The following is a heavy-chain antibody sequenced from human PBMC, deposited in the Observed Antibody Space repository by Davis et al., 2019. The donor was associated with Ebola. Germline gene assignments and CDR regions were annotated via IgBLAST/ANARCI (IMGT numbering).Heavy chain of an antibody. D-gene: IGHD6-19*01. CDR3: ARAMGSGWSIDY. CDR1: GFTFSSYG. V-gene: IGHV3-30*19. Sequence: GESLKISCAASGFTFSSYGMHWVRQAPGKGLEWVAVISYDGSNKYYADSVKGRFTISRDNSKNTLYLQMNSLRAEDTAVYYCARAMGSGWSIDYWGQGTLVTVSS. J-gene: IGHJ4*02. CDR2: ISYDGSNK.